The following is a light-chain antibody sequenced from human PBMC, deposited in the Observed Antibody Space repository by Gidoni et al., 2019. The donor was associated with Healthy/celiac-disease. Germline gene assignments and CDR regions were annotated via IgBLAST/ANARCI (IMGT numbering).Light chain of an antibody. CDR2: DAS. V-gene: IGKV3-11*01. Sequence: EIVLTQSPATLSLSPGERATLSCMASQRVSSYLAWYQQKPGQAPRLLIYDASNRATGIPARFSGSGSGTDFTLTISSLEPEDFAVYYCQQRSNWPPRITFGQGTRLEIK. CDR1: QRVSSY. J-gene: IGKJ5*01. CDR3: QQRSNWPPRIT.